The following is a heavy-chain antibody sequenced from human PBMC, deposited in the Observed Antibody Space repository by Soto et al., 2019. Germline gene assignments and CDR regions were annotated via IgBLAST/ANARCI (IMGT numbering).Heavy chain of an antibody. V-gene: IGHV4-38-2*01. J-gene: IGHJ5*02. CDR1: GYSISSGYY. CDR2: IYHSGST. D-gene: IGHD3-10*01. CDR3: ARSDYYGSGSYVDPTYKWFEP. Sequence: SETLSLTCAVSGYSISSGYYWGWIRQPPGKGLEWIGSIYHSGSTYYNPSLKSRVTISVDTSKNQFSLKLSSVTAADTAVYYCARSDYYGSGSYVDPTYKWFEPWGQGTLVT.